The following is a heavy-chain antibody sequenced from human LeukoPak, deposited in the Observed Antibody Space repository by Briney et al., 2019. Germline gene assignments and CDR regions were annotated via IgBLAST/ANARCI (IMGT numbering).Heavy chain of an antibody. D-gene: IGHD3-22*01. CDR2: IYYSGRT. V-gene: IGHV4-39*01. J-gene: IGHJ1*01. Sequence: SETLSLTCTILGDSVSRSDSYWDWIRQPPGKGLEWIGTIYYSGRTYCSPSLKSRVTLSVDLSNNQFSLTLSSVTAADTALYFCARRRYYDSSGYLEWGQGTLVTVSS. CDR1: GDSVSRSDSY. CDR3: ARRRYYDSSGYLE.